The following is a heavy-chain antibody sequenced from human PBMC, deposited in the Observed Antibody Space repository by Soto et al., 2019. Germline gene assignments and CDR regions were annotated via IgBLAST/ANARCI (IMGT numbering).Heavy chain of an antibody. J-gene: IGHJ4*02. Sequence: EVQLVESGGGLIQPGGSLRLSCAVSGFTVSNNYMSWVRQAPGKGLEGVSVIYSGGYTAYGDSVKGRFTISRDNSNNTLFLKKKSLRPRPPAVFSCATQPGGGGYWGQGTLVTVSS. CDR1: GFTVSNNY. CDR3: ATQPGGGGY. CDR2: IYSGGYT. D-gene: IGHD3-10*01. V-gene: IGHV3-53*01.